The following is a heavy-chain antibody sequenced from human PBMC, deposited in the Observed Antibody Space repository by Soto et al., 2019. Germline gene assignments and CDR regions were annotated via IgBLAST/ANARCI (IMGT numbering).Heavy chain of an antibody. D-gene: IGHD6-19*01. Sequence: GESLKISCQVSGYRFTDNWIGWVRQMPGKGLEWMGIIFPGDFDTRYSPSFQGQVTISADKSFTTVYLQWNSLEASDTAMYYCARLEGQWLVPYFFDYWGQGTLVTVYS. J-gene: IGHJ4*02. V-gene: IGHV5-51*01. CDR3: ARLEGQWLVPYFFDY. CDR2: IFPGDFDT. CDR1: GYRFTDNW.